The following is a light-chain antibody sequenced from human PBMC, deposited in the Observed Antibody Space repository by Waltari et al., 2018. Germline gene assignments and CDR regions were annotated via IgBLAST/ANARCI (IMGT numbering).Light chain of an antibody. CDR1: NNDAGASKF. CDR2: DVT. CDR3: CSFTATHTLL. J-gene: IGLJ2*01. Sequence: QSALTQPAPVSGSPGQSITISCTGPNNDAGASKFVSWYQQHPGRAPQLMIYDVTERPSGISYRFSGSKSANTASLTISGLLPEDEAIYYCCSFTATHTLLFGGGTTVTVL. V-gene: IGLV2-14*03.